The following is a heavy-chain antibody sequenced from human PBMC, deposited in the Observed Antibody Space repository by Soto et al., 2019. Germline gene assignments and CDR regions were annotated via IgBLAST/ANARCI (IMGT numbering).Heavy chain of an antibody. V-gene: IGHV3-48*02. CDR3: VRDLNWAFDY. D-gene: IGHD7-27*01. Sequence: GAIRLACVASGFHFNSYSMNWVRQAPGKGLEGISYITRGSEVKRYADSVMCRFTSSRDNAKNSLYLQMNSLIDADTALYLCVRDLNWAFDYWGQGILVTVSS. CDR1: GFHFNSYS. CDR2: ITRGSEVK. J-gene: IGHJ4*02.